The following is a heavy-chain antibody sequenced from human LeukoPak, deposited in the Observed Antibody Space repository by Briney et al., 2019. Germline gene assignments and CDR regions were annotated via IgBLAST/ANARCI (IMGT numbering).Heavy chain of an antibody. Sequence: ASGKVSCKASGYAYTSYDINWVRQATGQGLELMGWMNPNSGNTGYAQKFQGRVTMTRNTSISTAYMELSSLRSEDTAVYYCARYADIDYYYMDVWGKGTMVTVSS. D-gene: IGHD2-15*01. CDR1: GYAYTSYD. J-gene: IGHJ6*03. CDR2: MNPNSGNT. CDR3: ARYADIDYYYMDV. V-gene: IGHV1-8*01.